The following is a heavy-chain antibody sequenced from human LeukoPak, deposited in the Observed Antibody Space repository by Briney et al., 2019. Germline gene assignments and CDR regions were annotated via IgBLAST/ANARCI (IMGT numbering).Heavy chain of an antibody. V-gene: IGHV3-30*04. CDR3: ARDLNTAMVTLNIDY. CDR2: ISYDGSNK. J-gene: IGHJ4*02. Sequence: GGSLRLSCAASGFTFSSYAMHWVRQVPGKGLEWVAVISYDGSNKYYADSVKGRFTISRDNSKNTLYLQMNSLRAEDTAVYYCARDLNTAMVTLNIDYWGQGTLVTVSS. CDR1: GFTFSSYA. D-gene: IGHD5-18*01.